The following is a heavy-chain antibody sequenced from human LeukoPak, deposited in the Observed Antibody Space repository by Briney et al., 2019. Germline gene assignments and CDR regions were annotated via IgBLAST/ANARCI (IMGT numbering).Heavy chain of an antibody. D-gene: IGHD2-2*01. Sequence: KPSDTLSLTCAVYGGSFSGYYWSWIRQPPGKGLEWIGGINHSGSTNYNPSLKSRVTISVDTSKNQFSLKLSSVTAADTAVYYCARLSRPRLRIVVVPAAGYFDYWGQGTLVTVSS. CDR3: ARLSRPRLRIVVVPAAGYFDY. J-gene: IGHJ4*02. CDR1: GGSFSGYY. CDR2: INHSGST. V-gene: IGHV4-34*01.